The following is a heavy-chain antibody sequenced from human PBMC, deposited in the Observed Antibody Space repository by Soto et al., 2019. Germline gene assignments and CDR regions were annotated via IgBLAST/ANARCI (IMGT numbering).Heavy chain of an antibody. V-gene: IGHV4-61*03. CDR2: ISYTGRT. CDR1: GDSVTSGSYY. CDR3: AREWGLLPYYVMNV. D-gene: IGHD7-27*01. Sequence: SETLSLTCIVSGDSVTSGSYYWTWLRQPPGKGLEWIGYISYTGRTKYNPSLQSRVTISVDTSKNDFSLNLSSVTAADTAVYFCAREWGLLPYYVMNVWGQGTAVTVSS. J-gene: IGHJ6*02.